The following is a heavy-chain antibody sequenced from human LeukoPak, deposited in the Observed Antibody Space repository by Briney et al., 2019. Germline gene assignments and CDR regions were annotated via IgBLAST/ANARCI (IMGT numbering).Heavy chain of an antibody. CDR3: ARVGYPWSFDY. CDR2: RKEVGSWQ. CDR1: GFTFSSYW. J-gene: IGHJ4*02. V-gene: IGHV3-7*04. Sequence: GGSVRLSCAASGFTFSSYWMSWVRQDPGKWLEGGANRKEVGSWQYYLASVEGRFTISRDHAKISLYLQVNSLRAGDTGVYYCARVGYPWSFDYWGQGALVTV. D-gene: IGHD2-15*01.